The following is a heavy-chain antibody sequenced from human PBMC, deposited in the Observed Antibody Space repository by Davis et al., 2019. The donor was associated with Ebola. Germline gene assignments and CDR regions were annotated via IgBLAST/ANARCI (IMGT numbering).Heavy chain of an antibody. J-gene: IGHJ5*02. Sequence: GESLKISCAASGFTFSSYAMSWVRQAPGKGLEWVANIKQDGSEKYYVDSVKGRFTISRDNAKNSLYLQMNSLRAEDTAVYYCARDLIVVVPAAINWFDPWGQGTLVTVSS. CDR3: ARDLIVVVPAAINWFDP. V-gene: IGHV3-7*03. D-gene: IGHD2-2*01. CDR1: GFTFSSYA. CDR2: IKQDGSEK.